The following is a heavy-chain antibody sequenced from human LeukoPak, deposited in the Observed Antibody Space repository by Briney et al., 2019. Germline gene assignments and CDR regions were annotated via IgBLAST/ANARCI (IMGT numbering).Heavy chain of an antibody. Sequence: SETLSLTCTVSGGSISSYYWSWIRQPPGKGLEWIGYIYYSGSTNYNPSLKSRVTISVDTSKNQVSLKLSSVTAADTAVYYCARVGGTHYYYGMDVWGQGTTVTVSS. CDR2: IYYSGST. J-gene: IGHJ6*02. CDR3: ARVGGTHYYYGMDV. D-gene: IGHD3-16*01. V-gene: IGHV4-59*01. CDR1: GGSISSYY.